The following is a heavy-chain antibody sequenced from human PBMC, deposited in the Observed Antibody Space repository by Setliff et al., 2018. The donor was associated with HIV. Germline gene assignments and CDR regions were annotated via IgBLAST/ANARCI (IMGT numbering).Heavy chain of an antibody. CDR3: ARHAAAAPFRY. V-gene: IGHV4-38-2*01. D-gene: IGHD6-13*01. J-gene: IGHJ4*02. Sequence: SETLSLTCAVSGYSISSGYYWGWIRQPPGKGLEWIGSIYHSGSTYYNPSLKSRVTISADTSKNQFSLKLSSVTAADTAVYFCARHAAAAPFRYWGQGTLVTVSS. CDR1: GYSISSGYY. CDR2: IYHSGST.